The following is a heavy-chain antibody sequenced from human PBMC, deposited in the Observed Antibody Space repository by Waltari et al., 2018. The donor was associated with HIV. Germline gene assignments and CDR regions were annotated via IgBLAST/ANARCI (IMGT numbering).Heavy chain of an antibody. CDR2: IYPSGST. CDR1: GYSISSGYY. Sequence: QVQLQESGPGLVRPSETLSLTCTVSGYSISSGYYWGWIRQPPGKGLEWIGSIYPSGSTYYNPSLKSRVTISVDTSKNQFSLKLSSVTAADTAVYYCARDVPYSSSSGHYYYGMDVWGQGTTVTVSS. V-gene: IGHV4-38-2*02. J-gene: IGHJ6*02. CDR3: ARDVPYSSSSGHYYYGMDV. D-gene: IGHD6-6*01.